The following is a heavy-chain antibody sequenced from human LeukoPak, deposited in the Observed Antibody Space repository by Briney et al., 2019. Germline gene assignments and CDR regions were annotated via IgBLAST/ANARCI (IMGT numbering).Heavy chain of an antibody. J-gene: IGHJ4*02. CDR2: INPNSGGT. Sequence: ASVKGSCTASGYTFTDYYIHWVRQAPGQGLEWMGWINPNSGGTDYAQKFQGRVTMTRDTSINTACMELSRLRSDDTAVYYCARGHILTGFQVADYWGQGTLVTVSS. V-gene: IGHV1-2*02. CDR3: ARGHILTGFQVADY. CDR1: GYTFTDYY. D-gene: IGHD3-9*01.